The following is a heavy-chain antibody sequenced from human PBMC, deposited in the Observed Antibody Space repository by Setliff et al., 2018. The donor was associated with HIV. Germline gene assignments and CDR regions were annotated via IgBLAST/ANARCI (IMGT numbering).Heavy chain of an antibody. D-gene: IGHD2-15*01. Sequence: ASVKVSCKASGYRFIDYYMHWLRQAPGQGLEWVGGCNPKRGDSFYAQKFQGRVTMTRDTSISTAYMELSGLISEDAAVYYCARVGSYWTQFDYWGQGTLVTVSS. CDR3: ARVGSYWTQFDY. CDR1: GYRFIDYY. V-gene: IGHV1-2*02. CDR2: CNPKRGDS. J-gene: IGHJ4*01.